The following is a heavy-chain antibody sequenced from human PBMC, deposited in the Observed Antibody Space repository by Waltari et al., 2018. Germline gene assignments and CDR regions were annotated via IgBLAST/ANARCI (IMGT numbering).Heavy chain of an antibody. J-gene: IGHJ4*02. D-gene: IGHD3-9*01. V-gene: IGHV1-18*01. CDR2: VSPYDGNT. CDR3: ARGDDILTDYYKGLDY. CDR1: GYTFTSYG. Sequence: QIRLVQSGDEIKEPGASVKVSCKASGYTFTSYGISWVRRAPGQGIEWMGWVSPYDGNTNYAQKVQGRVGMTTDTSTTTAYMELRSLTSDDTAMYYCARGDDILTDYYKGLDYWGQGTLVTVSS.